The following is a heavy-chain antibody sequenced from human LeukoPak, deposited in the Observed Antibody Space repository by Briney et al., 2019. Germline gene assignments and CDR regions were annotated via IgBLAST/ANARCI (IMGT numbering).Heavy chain of an antibody. CDR1: GGSINSYY. V-gene: IGHV4-59*01. Sequence: SETLSLTCTVSGGSINSYYWSWIRQPPGKGLEWIGYIYYSGSTNYNPSLKSRVTISVDTSKNQFSLKLSSVTAADTAVYYCARGDYGSGPLDYWGQGTLVTVSS. D-gene: IGHD3-10*01. CDR2: IYYSGST. J-gene: IGHJ4*02. CDR3: ARGDYGSGPLDY.